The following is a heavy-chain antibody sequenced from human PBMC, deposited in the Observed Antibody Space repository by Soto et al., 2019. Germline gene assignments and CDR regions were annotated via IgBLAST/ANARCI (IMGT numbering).Heavy chain of an antibody. CDR3: ARGSMVRGPTPFDY. D-gene: IGHD3-10*01. J-gene: IGHJ4*02. CDR1: GGSIRSYY. CDR2: VYYSGSA. V-gene: IGHV4-59*01. Sequence: SETLSLTCNVSGGSIRSYYWNWIRQPPGKTLEWIGDVYYSGSANYNPSLKSRVTISVGMSKNQISPKLNSVTAADTAVYYCARGSMVRGPTPFDYWGQGTLVTVSS.